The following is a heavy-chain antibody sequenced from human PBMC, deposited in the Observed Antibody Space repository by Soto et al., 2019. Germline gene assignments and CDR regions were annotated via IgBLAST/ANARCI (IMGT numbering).Heavy chain of an antibody. Sequence: ASVKVSCKVSGHKFTSYDINWVRQAPGQGLEWMGWMNPTSGDTGYAQKFQGRVTMTRDTSISTAYMELSSLRSEDTGVYFCGYNLYDTRGYAYFDYWGQGTLVTVSS. V-gene: IGHV1-8*01. D-gene: IGHD3-16*01. CDR3: GYNLYDTRGYAYFDY. CDR1: GHKFTSYD. J-gene: IGHJ4*02. CDR2: MNPTSGDT.